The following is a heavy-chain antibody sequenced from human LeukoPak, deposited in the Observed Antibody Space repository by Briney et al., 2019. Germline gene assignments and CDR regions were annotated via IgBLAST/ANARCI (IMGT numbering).Heavy chain of an antibody. CDR2: MNPDSGNT. Sequence: ASVKVSCKASGYTFTNYDINWVRQATGQGFEWMGWMNPDSGNTGYGQKFQGRLTMTRDASISTAYMELSSLRSEDTAFYYGTRGPYAYSQYWGQGTLVTVSS. CDR3: TRGPYAYSQY. V-gene: IGHV1-8*01. CDR1: GYTFTNYD. J-gene: IGHJ1*01. D-gene: IGHD4-17*01.